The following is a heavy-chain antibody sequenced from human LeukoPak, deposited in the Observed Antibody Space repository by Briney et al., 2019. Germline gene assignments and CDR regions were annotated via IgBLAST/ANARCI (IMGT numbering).Heavy chain of an antibody. CDR1: GYSFTSYW. CDR2: IYPGDSAS. D-gene: IGHD5-18*01. Sequence: GESLKILCKASGYSFTSYWIGWVGQMPGKGLEWMGIIYPGDSASRYYPSFQGQVTISADKPISTAYLQWSSLRASDTAMYYCARQTYSYASGGMDVWGQGTTVTVPS. V-gene: IGHV5-51*01. J-gene: IGHJ6*02. CDR3: ARQTYSYASGGMDV.